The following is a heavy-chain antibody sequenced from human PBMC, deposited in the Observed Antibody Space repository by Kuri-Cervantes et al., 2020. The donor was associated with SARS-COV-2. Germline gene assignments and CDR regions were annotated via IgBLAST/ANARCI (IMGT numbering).Heavy chain of an antibody. D-gene: IGHD3-3*01. V-gene: IGHV3-30*18. CDR2: ISYDGSNK. Sequence: GGSLRLSCAVSGFTFSTSAMNWVRQAPGKGLEWVAVISYDGSNKYYADSVKGRFTISRDNPKNTLYLQMNSLRAEDTAVYYCAKSYDFWSGYYRPYYYYYGMDVWGQGTTVTVSS. CDR3: AKSYDFWSGYYRPYYYYYGMDV. CDR1: GFTFSTSA. J-gene: IGHJ6*02.